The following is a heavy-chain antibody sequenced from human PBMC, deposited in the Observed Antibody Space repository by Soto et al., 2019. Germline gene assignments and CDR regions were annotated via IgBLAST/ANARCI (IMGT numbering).Heavy chain of an antibody. J-gene: IGHJ4*02. CDR2: IYWDDDK. CDR3: AHAGDYDLLSFDR. V-gene: IGHV2-5*02. CDR1: GFSLTTTRMG. Sequence: QITLKESGPPLVRPAQTLTLTCAFSGFSLTTTRMGVAWIRQPPGKALEWLALIYWDDDKRYSPSLKNRLTVSKDTSTNRVVLTITNINPEVTGTYFCAHAGDYDLLSFDRWGPGTLVTVSS. D-gene: IGHD4-17*01.